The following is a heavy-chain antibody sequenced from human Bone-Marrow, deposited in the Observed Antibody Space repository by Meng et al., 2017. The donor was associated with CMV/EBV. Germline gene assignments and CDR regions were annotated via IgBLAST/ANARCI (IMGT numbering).Heavy chain of an antibody. Sequence: GESLKISCAASGFTFSSYEMNWVRQAPGKGLEWVSYISSSGSTIYYADSVKGRFTISRDNAKNSLYLQMNSLRAEDTAVYYCATGGAKWFGELYGRRDYWGQGTLVTVYS. CDR2: ISSSGSTI. CDR1: GFTFSSYE. D-gene: IGHD3-10*01. J-gene: IGHJ4*02. V-gene: IGHV3-48*03. CDR3: ATGGAKWFGELYGRRDY.